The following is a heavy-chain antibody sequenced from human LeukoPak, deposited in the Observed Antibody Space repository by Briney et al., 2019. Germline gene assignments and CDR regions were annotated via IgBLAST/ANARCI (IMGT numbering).Heavy chain of an antibody. CDR1: GFTFSSYG. CDR2: IWYDGSNK. V-gene: IGHV3-33*01. Sequence: PGRSLRLSCAASGFTFSSYGMHWVRQAPGKGLEWVAVIWYDGSNKYYADSVKGRFTISRDNSKNTLYLQMNSLRAEDTAVYYCARDADYYDSSGYQGYYYGMDVWGQGTTVTVSS. J-gene: IGHJ6*02. CDR3: ARDADYYDSSGYQGYYYGMDV. D-gene: IGHD3-22*01.